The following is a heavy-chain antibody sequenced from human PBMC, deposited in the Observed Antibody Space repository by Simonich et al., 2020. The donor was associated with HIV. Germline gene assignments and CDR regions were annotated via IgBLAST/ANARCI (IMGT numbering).Heavy chain of an antibody. CDR2: IYSSGST. CDR3: ARRNWDDSSGYYRDAFDI. V-gene: IGHV4-4*09. J-gene: IGHJ3*02. CDR1: GGSISNYY. Sequence: QVQLQESGPGLVKPSETLSLTCSVSGGSISNYYWSWIRRPPGKGLEWIGYIYSSGSTNYNPSLKGRVTISVNTANNQFSRKLSSVTAADTAVYYCARRNWDDSSGYYRDAFDIWGQGTMVTVSS. D-gene: IGHD3-22*01.